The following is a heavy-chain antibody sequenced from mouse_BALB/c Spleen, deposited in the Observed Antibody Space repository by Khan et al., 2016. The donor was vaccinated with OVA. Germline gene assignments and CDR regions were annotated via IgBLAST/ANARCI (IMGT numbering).Heavy chain of an antibody. CDR1: GFTFSSFG. V-gene: IGHV5-17*02. Sequence: EVQLQESGGGLVQPGGSRKLSCAASGFTFSSFGMHWVRQAPKKGLEWVAYMSSGSRTIYYVDTVKGRFTISRDNPKNTLFLQMTSLRSEDTAMYYCVRSGGNFHWYFDVWGAGTSVTVSS. CDR2: MSSGSRTI. D-gene: IGHD2-1*01. CDR3: VRSGGNFHWYFDV. J-gene: IGHJ1*01.